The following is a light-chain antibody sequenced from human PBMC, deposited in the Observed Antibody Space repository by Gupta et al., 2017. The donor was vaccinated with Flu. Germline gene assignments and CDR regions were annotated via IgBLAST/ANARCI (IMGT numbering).Light chain of an antibody. CDR2: KAS. Sequence: PSTLSSSIGDRVTITCRASQNIRTFLAWYQQAPGKAPRLVIYKASTLESGVPSRFSGSGSGTEYTLTISSLQPDDFATYYCQQESSYPYTFGQGTKVEIK. CDR1: QNIRTF. V-gene: IGKV1-5*03. CDR3: QQESSYPYT. J-gene: IGKJ2*01.